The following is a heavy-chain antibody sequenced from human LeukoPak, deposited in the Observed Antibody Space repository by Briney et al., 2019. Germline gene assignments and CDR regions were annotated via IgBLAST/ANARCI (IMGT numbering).Heavy chain of an antibody. CDR2: THYSGST. CDR3: ARGAAGTVTFDY. V-gene: IGHV4-59*08. Sequence: ETLTLTCAVSGGSISSYYWSWIRQPPGKGLEWIGYTHYSGSTDYNPSLKTRVTISVDTSNNQFSLKLSSVTAADTAVYYCARGAAGTVTFDYWGQGTLVT. CDR1: GGSISSYY. D-gene: IGHD6-13*01. J-gene: IGHJ4*02.